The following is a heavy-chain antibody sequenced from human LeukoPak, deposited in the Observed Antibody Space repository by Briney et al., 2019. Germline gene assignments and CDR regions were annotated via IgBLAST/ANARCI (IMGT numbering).Heavy chain of an antibody. CDR2: IIPILGIA. Sequence: ASVKVSCKASGGTFSSYAISWVRQAPGQGLEWMGMIIPILGIANYAQKFQGRVTITAHKSPSTAYMELRSLRPEDTAVYYCARDGGCSSAGWFDPWGEGTLATVS. V-gene: IGHV1-69*04. CDR1: GGTFSSYA. D-gene: IGHD6-6*01. CDR3: ARDGGCSSAGWFDP. J-gene: IGHJ5*02.